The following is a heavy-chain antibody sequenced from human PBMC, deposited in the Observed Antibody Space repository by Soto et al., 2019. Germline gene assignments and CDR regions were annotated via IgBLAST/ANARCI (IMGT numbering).Heavy chain of an antibody. CDR3: ATVGNYGNFDY. CDR1: GFTFSNSA. Sequence: EVQLVESGEDLVQPGGSLRLSCVASGFTFSNSAMYWVRQAPGKGLECVSSISSNGGSTYYADSVKGRFTISRDNSKNTLYLQMGSLRADDMAVYYCATVGNYGNFDYWGQGTLVTVSS. V-gene: IGHV3-64*02. J-gene: IGHJ4*02. CDR2: ISSNGGST. D-gene: IGHD3-10*01.